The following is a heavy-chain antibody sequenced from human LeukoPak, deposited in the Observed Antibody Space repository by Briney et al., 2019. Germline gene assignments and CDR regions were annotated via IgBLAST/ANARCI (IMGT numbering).Heavy chain of an antibody. CDR1: GFTVSGNS. V-gene: IGHV3-66*01. Sequence: GGSLRLSCAASGFTVSGNSMSWVRQAPGKGLEWVSVIYDGGSTYDADSVKGRFSISRDNSKNTVYLQMNSLRAEDTAVYYCAKRVGGVNNFDYWGQGTLVTVYS. CDR2: IYDGGST. CDR3: AKRVGGVNNFDY. J-gene: IGHJ4*02. D-gene: IGHD3-16*01.